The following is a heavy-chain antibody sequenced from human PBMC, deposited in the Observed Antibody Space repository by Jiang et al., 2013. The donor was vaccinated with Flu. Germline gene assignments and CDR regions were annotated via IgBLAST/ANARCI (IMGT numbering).Heavy chain of an antibody. CDR1: GGSISSYY. D-gene: IGHD5-18*01. CDR3: ARDPGYSYGYNWFDP. Sequence: LLKPSETLSLTCTVSGGSISSYYWSWIRQPPGKGLEWIGYIYYSGSTNYNPSLKSRVTISVDTSKNQFSLKLSSVTAADTAVYYCARDPGYSYGYNWFDPWGQGTLVTVSS. J-gene: IGHJ5*02. V-gene: IGHV4-59*01. CDR2: IYYSGST.